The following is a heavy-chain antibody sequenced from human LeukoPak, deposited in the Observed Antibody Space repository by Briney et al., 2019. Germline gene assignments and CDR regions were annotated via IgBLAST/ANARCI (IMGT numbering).Heavy chain of an antibody. CDR2: ISYDGSNK. CDR3: ARGVRIAVAGYIDY. D-gene: IGHD6-19*01. J-gene: IGHJ4*02. V-gene: IGHV3-30*04. Sequence: PGGSLRLSCAASGFTFSTYAMHWVRQAPGKGLGWVAAISYDGSNKNYADSVKGRFTISRDNSKNTLYLQMNSLRAEDTAVYYCARGVRIAVAGYIDYWGQGTLVTVSS. CDR1: GFTFSTYA.